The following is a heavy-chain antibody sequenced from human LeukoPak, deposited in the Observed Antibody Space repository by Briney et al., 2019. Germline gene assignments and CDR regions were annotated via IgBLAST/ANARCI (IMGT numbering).Heavy chain of an antibody. Sequence: SETLSLTCTVSGGSISSSSYYWGWIRQSPGKGLEWIGSFYYSGSTYYNPSLKSRVTISVDTSKNQFSLKLSSVTAADTAVYYCASPTAGDDGGYFQHWGQGTLVTVSS. CDR2: FYYSGST. D-gene: IGHD6-25*01. CDR3: ASPTAGDDGGYFQH. V-gene: IGHV4-39*01. CDR1: GGSISSSSYY. J-gene: IGHJ1*01.